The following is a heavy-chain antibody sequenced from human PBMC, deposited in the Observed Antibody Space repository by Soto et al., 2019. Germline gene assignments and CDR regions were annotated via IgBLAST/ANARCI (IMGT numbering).Heavy chain of an antibody. CDR2: IYHSGST. CDR1: GYSISSGYY. CDR3: ARHLSPVYDFWSGYSLAAPHPFDY. Sequence: PSETLSLTCAVSGYSISSGYYWGWIRQPPGKGLEWIGSIYHSGSTYYNPSLKSRVTISVDTSKTQFSLKLSSVTAADTAVYYCARHLSPVYDFWSGYSLAAPHPFDYWGQGTLVTVSS. V-gene: IGHV4-38-2*01. J-gene: IGHJ4*02. D-gene: IGHD3-3*01.